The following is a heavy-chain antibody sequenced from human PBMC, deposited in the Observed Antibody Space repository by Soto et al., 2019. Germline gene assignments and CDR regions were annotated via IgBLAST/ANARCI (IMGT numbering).Heavy chain of an antibody. CDR3: ARRYGSSFDY. V-gene: IGHV4-30-2*01. J-gene: IGHJ4*02. Sequence: PSETLSLTCAVSGGSISSGGYSWSWIRQPPGKGLEWIGYIYHSGSTYYNPSLKSRVTISVDTSKNQFSLKLNSVTAADTAVYYCARRYGSSFDYWGQGTLVTAPQ. CDR2: IYHSGST. CDR1: GGSISSGGYS. D-gene: IGHD6-13*01.